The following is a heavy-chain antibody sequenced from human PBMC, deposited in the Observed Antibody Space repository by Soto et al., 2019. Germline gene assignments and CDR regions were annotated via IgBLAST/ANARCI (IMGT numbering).Heavy chain of an antibody. Sequence: QVQLVESGGGVVQPGRSLRLSCAASGFTFSSYGMHWVRQAPGKGLEWVAVISYDGSNKYYADSVKGRFTISRDNSKNTLYLQMNSLRAEDTAVYYCAKPALVVPAASGVPGDVWGQGPTVTVSS. CDR2: ISYDGSNK. V-gene: IGHV3-30*18. CDR1: GFTFSSYG. J-gene: IGHJ6*02. CDR3: AKPALVVPAASGVPGDV. D-gene: IGHD2-2*01.